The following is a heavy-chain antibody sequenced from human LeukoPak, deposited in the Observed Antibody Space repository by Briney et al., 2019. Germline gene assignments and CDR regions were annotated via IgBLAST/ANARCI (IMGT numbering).Heavy chain of an antibody. CDR3: ARLGGGYTGYAPDY. Sequence: GESLKISCKCSGSIFSRYWISWVRQLPGKGLEWMGRIDPSDSDTNYRLSFQGHVTISTDKSISTAYLQWSSLKASDTAMYYCARLGGGYTGYAPDYWGQGTLVTVSS. CDR1: GSIFSRYW. J-gene: IGHJ4*02. V-gene: IGHV5-10-1*01. CDR2: IDPSDSDT. D-gene: IGHD5-12*01.